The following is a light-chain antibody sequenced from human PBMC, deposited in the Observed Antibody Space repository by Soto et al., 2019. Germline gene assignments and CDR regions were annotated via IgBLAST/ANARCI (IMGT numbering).Light chain of an antibody. CDR1: SSDVGGYNY. J-gene: IGLJ1*01. Sequence: QSALTQPASVSGSPGQSITISCTATSSDVGGYNYVSWYQHHPGKAPKLMIYDVSNRPSGVSNRFSGSKSDNTASLTISGLQAEDEADYSCSSYTSSSTPYVFGTGTKLTVL. CDR3: SSYTSSSTPYV. CDR2: DVS. V-gene: IGLV2-14*03.